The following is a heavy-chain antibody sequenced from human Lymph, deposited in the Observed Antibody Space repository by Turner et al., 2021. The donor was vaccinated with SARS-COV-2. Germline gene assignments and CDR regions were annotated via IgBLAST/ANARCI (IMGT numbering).Heavy chain of an antibody. CDR2: IWYDGSNK. CDR3: ARTSYSGCDSVGDY. CDR1: GFTFSSYG. D-gene: IGHD5-12*01. J-gene: IGHJ4*02. Sequence: QVQLVESGGGVVQPGRSLRLSCAASGFTFSSYGMHWVRQAPGKGLEWVAVIWYDGSNKNYAVSVKGRFTISRDNSKNTLYLQMNSLRAEDTAVYYCARTSYSGCDSVGDYWGQGTLVTVS. V-gene: IGHV3-33*01.